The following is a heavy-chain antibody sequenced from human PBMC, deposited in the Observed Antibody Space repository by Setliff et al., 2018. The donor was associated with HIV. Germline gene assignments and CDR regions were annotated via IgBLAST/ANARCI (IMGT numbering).Heavy chain of an antibody. Sequence: SETLSLTCTVSGGSFTTYYWSWLRQPPGKELEWIGYFYTSGSTNYNPSLKSRVTISIDTSKNQFSLKLNAVTAADTAVYYCARRPPVTTGREYYFDFWGQGTLVTVSS. D-gene: IGHD1-1*01. CDR3: ARRPPVTTGREYYFDF. V-gene: IGHV4-4*09. CDR1: GGSFTTYY. CDR2: FYTSGST. J-gene: IGHJ4*02.